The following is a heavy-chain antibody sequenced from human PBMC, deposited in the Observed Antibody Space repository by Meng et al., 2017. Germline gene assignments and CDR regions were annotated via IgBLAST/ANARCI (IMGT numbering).Heavy chain of an antibody. V-gene: IGHV1-2*06. CDR2: INPNSGGT. Sequence: ASVKVSCKASGYTFTGYYMHWVRQAPGQGLERMGRINPNSGGTNYAQKFQGRVTMTRDTSISTAYMELSRLRSDDTAVYYCATTSGYYYDSSGHDAFDIWGQGTMVTVSS. D-gene: IGHD3-22*01. J-gene: IGHJ3*02. CDR1: GYTFTGYY. CDR3: ATTSGYYYDSSGHDAFDI.